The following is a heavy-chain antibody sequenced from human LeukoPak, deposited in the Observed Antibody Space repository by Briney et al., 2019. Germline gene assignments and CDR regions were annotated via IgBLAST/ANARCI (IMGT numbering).Heavy chain of an antibody. CDR2: ISAYNGNT. V-gene: IGHV1-18*01. J-gene: IGHJ4*02. Sequence: ASVKVSCKASGYTFTNYAISWVRQAPGQGLEWMGWISAYNGNTKYTQKFQGRVTMTRDTSTSTAYMELRSLRSDDTAVYYCARDTRLWFGELPNPIFDYWGQGTLVTVSS. D-gene: IGHD3-10*01. CDR1: GYTFTNYA. CDR3: ARDTRLWFGELPNPIFDY.